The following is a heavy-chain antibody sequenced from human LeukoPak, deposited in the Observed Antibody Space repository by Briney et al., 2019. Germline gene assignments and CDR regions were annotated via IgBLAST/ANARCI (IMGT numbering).Heavy chain of an antibody. CDR3: AKYFYASVSFDA. CDR1: GFTFSASA. J-gene: IGHJ5*02. Sequence: GESLRLSCAASGFTFSASAMTWVRQAPGKGLEWVSTISEGGGTSYYYADSVKGRFTISRDNSKNTLYLQMNSLRAEDTAIYYCAKYFYASVSFDAWGQRTLVTLSS. V-gene: IGHV3-23*01. D-gene: IGHD3-10*01. CDR2: ISEGGGTS.